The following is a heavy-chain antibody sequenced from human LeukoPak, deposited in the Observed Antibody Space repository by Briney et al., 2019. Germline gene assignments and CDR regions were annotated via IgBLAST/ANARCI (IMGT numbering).Heavy chain of an antibody. CDR3: ARDTGYCSGGTCYHNFFDY. D-gene: IGHD2-15*01. CDR1: GCSISSGGYY. V-gene: IGHV4-61*08. J-gene: IGHJ4*02. Sequence: SETLSLTCAVSGCSISSGGYYWSWIRQPTGKGLEWIGYVYYTGNTNYNPSLKSRVTISVDTSKNQFSLKLSSVTAADTAVYYCARDTGYCSGGTCYHNFFDYWGQGTLVTVSS. CDR2: VYYTGNT.